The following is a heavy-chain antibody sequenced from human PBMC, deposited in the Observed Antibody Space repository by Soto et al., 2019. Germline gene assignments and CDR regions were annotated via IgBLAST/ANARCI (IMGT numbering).Heavy chain of an antibody. V-gene: IGHV5-51*01. Sequence: GESLKISCKGSGYNFTTFWIGWVRQVPGKGLEWMGIIYPGDSETKYSPDFEGQVTISADRSANTAYLQWRSLRASDTAMYYCARLGFPGAIYFDSWGLGTLVTVS. J-gene: IGHJ4*02. CDR1: GYNFTTFW. CDR3: ARLGFPGAIYFDS. CDR2: IYPGDSET.